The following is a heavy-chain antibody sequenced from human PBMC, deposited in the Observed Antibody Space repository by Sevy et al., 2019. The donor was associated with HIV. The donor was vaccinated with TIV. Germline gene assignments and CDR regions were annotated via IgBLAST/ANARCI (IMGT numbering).Heavy chain of an antibody. D-gene: IGHD3-22*01. CDR1: GFTFSSYA. J-gene: IGHJ4*02. Sequence: GGSLRLSCAASGFTFSSYAMSWVRRAPGKGLEWVSASSGSGGSTDYADSVKGRFTISRDNSKNTLYLQMISLRAEDTAVYYCAQHTPRYYYDSSGYLYWGQGTLVTVSS. CDR2: SSGSGGST. CDR3: AQHTPRYYYDSSGYLY. V-gene: IGHV3-23*01.